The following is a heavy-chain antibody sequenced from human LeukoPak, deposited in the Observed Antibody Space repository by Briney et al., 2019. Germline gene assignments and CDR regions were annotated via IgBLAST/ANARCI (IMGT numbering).Heavy chain of an antibody. CDR3: ARDLWDGYTSSPAAL. D-gene: IGHD3-16*02. J-gene: IGHJ1*01. V-gene: IGHV3-11*04. CDR1: GFIFSDYY. CDR2: ISSSGTTN. Sequence: GGSLRLSCAASGFIFSDYYMTWIRQAPGKGLEWISYISSSGTTNYYADSVEGRFTISRDNAKNALYLQMNSLRDDDTAIYYCARDLWDGYTSSPAALWGQGTLVTVSS.